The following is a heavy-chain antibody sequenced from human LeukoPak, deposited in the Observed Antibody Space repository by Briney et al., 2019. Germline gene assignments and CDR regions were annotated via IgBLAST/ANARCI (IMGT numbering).Heavy chain of an antibody. CDR1: GYTFTNYA. CDR2: INAGDGDT. V-gene: IGHV1-3*01. CDR3: ARASSGYAY. Sequence: GASVKVSCKASGYTFTNYAIHWVRQAPGQGLECMGWINAGDGDTKYLKKFQGRITITRDTSASTVYMGLSSLTSEDTAVYYCARASSGYAYWGQGTLVSVSS. D-gene: IGHD3-22*01. J-gene: IGHJ4*02.